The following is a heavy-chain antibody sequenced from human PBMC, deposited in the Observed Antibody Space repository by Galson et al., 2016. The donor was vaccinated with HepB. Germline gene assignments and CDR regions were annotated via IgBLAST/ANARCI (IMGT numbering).Heavy chain of an antibody. Sequence: QSGAEVKKPGESLKISCKGSGYSFATRWIAWVRQMPGKGLEWMGIIYPGDSDTTYSPSFEGRVTISADKSINTAYLQWSSVKMSDSAMYYCARHGGSGSYWYYYGLDAWGQGTTVTVSS. CDR2: IYPGDSDT. V-gene: IGHV5-51*01. D-gene: IGHD2-15*01. J-gene: IGHJ6*02. CDR3: ARHGGSGSYWYYYGLDA. CDR1: GYSFATRW.